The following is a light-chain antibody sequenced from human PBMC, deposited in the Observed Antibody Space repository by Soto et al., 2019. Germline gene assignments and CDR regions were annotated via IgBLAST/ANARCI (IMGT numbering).Light chain of an antibody. CDR3: CSYASSSINWV. V-gene: IGLV2-23*01. CDR1: SSDVGSYNL. CDR2: EGS. Sequence: QSALTQPASVSGSPGQSITISCTGTSSDVGSYNLVSWYQQHPGKAPKLMIYEGSKRPSGVSNRFSGSKSGNTASLTISGLQAEDEADYYCCSYASSSINWVFGGGTKLTVL. J-gene: IGLJ3*02.